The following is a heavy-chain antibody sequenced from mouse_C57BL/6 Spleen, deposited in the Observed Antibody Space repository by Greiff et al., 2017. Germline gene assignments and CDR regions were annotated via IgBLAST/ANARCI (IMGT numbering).Heavy chain of an antibody. CDR3: ARSEYYGSSPLFDY. J-gene: IGHJ2*01. CDR1: GYAFSSYW. V-gene: IGHV1-80*01. CDR2: IYPGDGDT. Sequence: VKVVESGAELVKPGASVKISCKASGYAFSSYWMNWVKQRPGKGLEWIGQIYPGDGDTNYNGKFKGKATLTADKSSSTAYMQLSSLTSEDSAVYFCARSEYYGSSPLFDYWGQGTTLTVSS. D-gene: IGHD1-1*01.